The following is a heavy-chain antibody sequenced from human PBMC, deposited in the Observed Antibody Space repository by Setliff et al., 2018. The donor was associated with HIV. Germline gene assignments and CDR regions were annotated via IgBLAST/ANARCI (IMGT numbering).Heavy chain of an antibody. V-gene: IGHV4-59*08. CDR2: IYNSGST. J-gene: IGHJ3*02. CDR3: ARHSITLVVGVPERDDAFDI. CDR1: GGPISTYY. Sequence: PETLSLTCTVSGGPISTYYWSWIRQPSGKGLEWIGYIYNSGSTNYNPSLKSRVTISVDTSKSQFSLKLSSVTAADTAVYYCARHSITLVVGVPERDDAFDIWGQGTMVTVSS. D-gene: IGHD3-22*01.